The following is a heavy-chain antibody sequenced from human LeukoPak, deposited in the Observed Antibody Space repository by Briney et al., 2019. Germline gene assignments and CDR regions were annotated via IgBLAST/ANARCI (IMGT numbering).Heavy chain of an antibody. V-gene: IGHV3-30*02. CDR1: GFTFSSYV. CDR3: AKDIRSSWYGVDY. CDR2: IRYDGSNK. J-gene: IGHJ4*02. D-gene: IGHD6-13*01. Sequence: GGSLRLSCAASGFTFSSYVMHWVRQVPGKGLEWVAFIRYDGSNKYYADSVKGRFTISRDNSKNTLYLQMNSLRAEDTAVYYCAKDIRSSWYGVDYWGQGTLVTVSS.